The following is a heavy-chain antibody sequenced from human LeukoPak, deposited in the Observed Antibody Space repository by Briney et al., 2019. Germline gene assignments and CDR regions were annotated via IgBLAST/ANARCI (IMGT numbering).Heavy chain of an antibody. J-gene: IGHJ4*02. CDR2: INSDGSST. D-gene: IGHD6-19*01. V-gene: IGHV3-74*01. CDR3: ASGLLMAGGTLDH. Sequence: GGSLRLSCAASGFTFSSYWMHWVRRAPGKGLVWVSRINSDGSSTSYADSVKGRFTISRDNAKNTLYLQMNSLRAEDTAVYYCASGLLMAGGTLDHWGRGTLVTVSP. CDR1: GFTFSSYW.